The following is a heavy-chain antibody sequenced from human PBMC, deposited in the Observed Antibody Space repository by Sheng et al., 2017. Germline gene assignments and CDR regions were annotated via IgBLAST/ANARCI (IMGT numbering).Heavy chain of an antibody. Sequence: EVQLVESGGGLVQPGGSLRLSCVASGFTFSDYWMNWVRQAPGKGLEWVAIIKQDGSAKYYVDSVKGRVTISRDNARSSVYLQMNDLRVDDTALYYCSGGSGWLSPYWGQGTLVTVSS. CDR3: SGGSGWLSPY. V-gene: IGHV3-7*04. D-gene: IGHD5-12*01. J-gene: IGHJ4*02. CDR1: GFTFSDYW. CDR2: IKQDGSAK.